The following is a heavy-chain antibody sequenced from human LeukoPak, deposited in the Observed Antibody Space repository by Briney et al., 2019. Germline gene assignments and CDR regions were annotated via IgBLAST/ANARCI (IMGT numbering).Heavy chain of an antibody. J-gene: IGHJ4*02. CDR3: AEESWLAEHFSYYFDY. CDR1: GFTFSSYG. V-gene: IGHV3-30*18. D-gene: IGHD6-19*01. Sequence: PGRSLRLSCAASGFTFSSYGMHWVRQAPGKGLEWVAVISYDGSNKYYADSVKGRFTISRDNSKNTLYLQMNSLRAEDTAVYYCAEESWLAEHFSYYFDYWGQGTLVTVSS. CDR2: ISYDGSNK.